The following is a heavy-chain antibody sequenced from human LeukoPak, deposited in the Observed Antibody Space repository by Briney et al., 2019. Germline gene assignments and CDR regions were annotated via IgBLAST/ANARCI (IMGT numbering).Heavy chain of an antibody. CDR2: IFYSGST. CDR3: ARGVFWRTADP. D-gene: IGHD3-3*01. CDR1: GGSISSYY. J-gene: IGHJ5*02. V-gene: IGHV4-59*01. Sequence: TSETLALTCIVSGGSISSYYWRWIRQSPEKWLEVIGDIFYSGSTNYNPSLKSRVTISVDMSNNQFSLRLTSVPAAAPAVYYCARGVFWRTADPWGQGTLVTVSS.